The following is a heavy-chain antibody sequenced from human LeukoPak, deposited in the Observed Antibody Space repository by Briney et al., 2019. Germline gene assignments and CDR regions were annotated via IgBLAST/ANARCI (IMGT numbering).Heavy chain of an antibody. CDR2: ISSSSSNI. J-gene: IGHJ4*02. CDR1: GFSFSTYS. D-gene: IGHD1-1*01. CDR3: ARLDTSMTPTATGPGGY. Sequence: PGGSLRLSCAASGFSFSTYSMNWVRLAPGKGLEWVSSISSSSSNIYYADSVKGRFTISRDNAKNSLYLQMNSLRAEDTAVYYCARLDTSMTPTATGPGGYWGQGSLVTVSS. V-gene: IGHV3-21*01.